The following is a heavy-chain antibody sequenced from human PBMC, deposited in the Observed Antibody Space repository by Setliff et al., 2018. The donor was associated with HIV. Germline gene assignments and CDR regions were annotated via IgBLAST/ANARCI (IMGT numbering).Heavy chain of an antibody. CDR2: VHPSGSI. CDR3: ARHVDIVVVVAAPSFDY. J-gene: IGHJ4*02. D-gene: IGHD2-15*01. V-gene: IGHV4-34*01. Sequence: PSETLSLTCAVSGVSFSGDYWSWVRQPPGKGLEWIAEVHPSGSINYNSSLKSRVAISVDTSKNQFSLKLSSVTAADTAVYYCARHVDIVVVVAAPSFDYWGQGTLVTVSS. CDR1: GVSFSGDY.